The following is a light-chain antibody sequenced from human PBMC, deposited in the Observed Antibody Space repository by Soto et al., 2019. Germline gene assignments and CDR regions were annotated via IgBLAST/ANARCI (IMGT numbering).Light chain of an antibody. CDR2: GAS. CDR3: QQYNNWPPSII. V-gene: IGKV3-15*01. J-gene: IGKJ5*01. Sequence: EIVLTKSPGTLSLSPGKRATLSCRASASVSSNLAWYQQRPGQAPRLLIYGASTRATDTPVRFRGSGSGTEFTLTISSRQSEAVAVYTCQQYNNWPPSIIFGQGTRLEIK. CDR1: ASVSSN.